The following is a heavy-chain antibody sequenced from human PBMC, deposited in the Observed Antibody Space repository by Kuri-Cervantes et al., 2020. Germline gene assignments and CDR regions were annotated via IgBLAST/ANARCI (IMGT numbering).Heavy chain of an antibody. J-gene: IGHJ4*02. CDR1: GFTFSSYG. CDR2: IWDDGSNK. Sequence: GGSLRLSCAASGFTFSSYGMHWVRQAPGKGLEWVAVIWDDGSNKYYADSVKGRFTISRDNSKNTLYLQMNSLRAEDAAVYYCARLEVPSGTSYVMVNYDYWGQGTLVTVSS. V-gene: IGHV3-33*01. CDR3: ARLEVPSGTSYVMVNYDY. D-gene: IGHD2-8*01.